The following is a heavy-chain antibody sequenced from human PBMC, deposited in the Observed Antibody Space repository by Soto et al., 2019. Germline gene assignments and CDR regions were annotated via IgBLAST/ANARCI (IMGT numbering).Heavy chain of an antibody. J-gene: IGHJ4*02. Sequence: PGGSLRLSCAVSGFRFRDYWMNWVRQVPGKGPEWVASISSASSETWYADSVKGRFIISRDNAQNSLFLQMNTLRPEDSAIYYCARVAYWGPGTQVTVSS. V-gene: IGHV3-21*01. CDR1: GFRFRDYW. CDR3: ARVAY. CDR2: ISSASSET.